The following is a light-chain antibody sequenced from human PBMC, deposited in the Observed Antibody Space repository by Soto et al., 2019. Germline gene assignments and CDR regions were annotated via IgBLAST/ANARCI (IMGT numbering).Light chain of an antibody. Sequence: EIVMTQSPATLSVFPGERATLSCRASQSVNGNLAWYQQRRGQAPRLLIYGASTRATGIPARFSGSGSGTEFALTISSLQSEDFAIYYCQQYHNWPWTFGQGTKVEIK. CDR2: GAS. CDR1: QSVNGN. J-gene: IGKJ1*01. V-gene: IGKV3-15*01. CDR3: QQYHNWPWT.